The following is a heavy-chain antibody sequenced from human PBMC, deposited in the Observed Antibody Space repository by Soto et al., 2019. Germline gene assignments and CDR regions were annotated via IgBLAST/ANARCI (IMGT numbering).Heavy chain of an antibody. CDR1: GGTFSSYA. J-gene: IGHJ4*02. CDR3: ARVGNYYGSGSRYYFDY. Sequence: QVQLVQSGAEVKKPGSSVKVSCKASGGTFSSYAISWVRQAPGQGLEWMGGIIPIFGTANYAQKFQGRVTITADESTSTASMELSSLRSEDTAVYYCARVGNYYGSGSRYYFDYWGQGTLVTVSS. CDR2: IIPIFGTA. V-gene: IGHV1-69*01. D-gene: IGHD3-10*01.